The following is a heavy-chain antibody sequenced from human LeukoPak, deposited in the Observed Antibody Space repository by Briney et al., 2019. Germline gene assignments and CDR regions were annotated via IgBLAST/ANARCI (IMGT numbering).Heavy chain of an antibody. Sequence: GASVKVSCTASGYTFTGYYMHWVRQAPGQGLEWMGWINPNSGGTNYAQKFQGRVTMTRDTSISTAYMELSRLRSDDTAVYYCARRKVGSYYSDDAFDIWGQGTMVTVSS. D-gene: IGHD1-26*01. J-gene: IGHJ3*02. CDR2: INPNSGGT. V-gene: IGHV1-2*02. CDR1: GYTFTGYY. CDR3: ARRKVGSYYSDDAFDI.